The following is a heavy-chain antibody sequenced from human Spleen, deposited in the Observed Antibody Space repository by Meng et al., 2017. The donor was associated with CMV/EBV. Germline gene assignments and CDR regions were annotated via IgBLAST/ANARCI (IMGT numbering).Heavy chain of an antibody. V-gene: IGHV3-11*04. J-gene: IGHJ6*02. D-gene: IGHD2-2*01. CDR1: FSDYY. Sequence: FSDYYMTWIRQAPGKGLEWLSHISSSGSIIHYADSVKGRFTISRDNAKESLYLQMNSLRADDTAVYYCARGKIVVVLAAHYYGMDVWGQGTTVTVSS. CDR3: ARGKIVVVLAAHYYGMDV. CDR2: ISSSGSII.